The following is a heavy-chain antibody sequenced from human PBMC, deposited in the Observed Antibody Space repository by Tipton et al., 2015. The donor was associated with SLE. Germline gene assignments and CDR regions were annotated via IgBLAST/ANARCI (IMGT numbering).Heavy chain of an antibody. Sequence: TLSLTCTVSGGSIFISNDYWSWIRQSPGKGLEWIGYSYYSGSTTYNPSLKSRVTISVDTSKNQFSLKLSSVTAADTAVYYCAKRNDFWSGYYGYYYGMDVWGQGTTVTVSS. CDR3: AKRNDFWSGYYGYYYGMDV. J-gene: IGHJ6*02. CDR1: GGSIFISNDY. CDR2: SYYSGST. D-gene: IGHD3-3*01. V-gene: IGHV4-61*05.